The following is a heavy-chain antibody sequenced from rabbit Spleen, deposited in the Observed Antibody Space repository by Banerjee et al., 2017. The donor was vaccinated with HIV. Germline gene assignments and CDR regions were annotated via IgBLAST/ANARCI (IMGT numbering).Heavy chain of an antibody. D-gene: IGHD8-1*01. Sequence: QSLEEAGGGLVKPGASLRITCKASGLSCNSGYDKGWSSQDPGNGLEWVSCAEAGSSGSTYSATWSKVRFTISNTSSTTVTLHMTSLTAAAAATYFFARDAGTSFSPYGMDLWVPGTLVPVS. J-gene: IGHJ6*01. CDR2: AEAGSSGST. V-gene: IGHV1S40*01. CDR1: GLSCNSGYD. CDR3: ARDAGTSFSPYGMDL.